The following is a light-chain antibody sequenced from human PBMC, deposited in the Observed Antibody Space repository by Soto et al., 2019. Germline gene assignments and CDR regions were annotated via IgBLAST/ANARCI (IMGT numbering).Light chain of an antibody. CDR1: QLISTW. Sequence: DIQVTQSPSSVSASVGDRVTITCRASQLISTWLAWYQQKPGEAPKLLIFAATRLHSGVPSRFSGSGSGTDFTLTIRSLQPEDFATYYCQRAESFPLTFGGGTKVDIK. V-gene: IGKV1D-12*01. CDR2: AAT. J-gene: IGKJ4*01. CDR3: QRAESFPLT.